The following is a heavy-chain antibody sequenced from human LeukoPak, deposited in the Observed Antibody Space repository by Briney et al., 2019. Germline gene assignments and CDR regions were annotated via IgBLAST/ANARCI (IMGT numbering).Heavy chain of an antibody. CDR2: ISDDGTKR. Sequence: PGGSLRLSCAASGFTFSSYGMHWVRQAPGKGLDWVAVISDDGTKRYYADSVKGRFTISRDNAKNTLYLQMNSLRAEDTAVYYCAKDRGAYDYVWGSYLSYWGQGTLVTVAS. V-gene: IGHV3-30*18. J-gene: IGHJ4*02. CDR1: GFTFSSYG. D-gene: IGHD3-16*02. CDR3: AKDRGAYDYVWGSYLSY.